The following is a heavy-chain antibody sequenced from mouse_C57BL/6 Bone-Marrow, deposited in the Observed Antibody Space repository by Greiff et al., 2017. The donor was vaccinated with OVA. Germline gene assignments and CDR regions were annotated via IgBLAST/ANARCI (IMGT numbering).Heavy chain of an antibody. J-gene: IGHJ3*01. Sequence: QVQLQQSGADLARPGASVKMSCKASGYTFTSYTMHWVKQRPGQGLEWIGYINPSSGYTKYNQKFKDKATLTADKSSSTAYMQLSSLTSEDSAVYYCARSHYYGSSPFAYWGQGTLVTVSA. D-gene: IGHD1-1*01. CDR1: GYTFTSYT. V-gene: IGHV1-4*01. CDR2: INPSSGYT. CDR3: ARSHYYGSSPFAY.